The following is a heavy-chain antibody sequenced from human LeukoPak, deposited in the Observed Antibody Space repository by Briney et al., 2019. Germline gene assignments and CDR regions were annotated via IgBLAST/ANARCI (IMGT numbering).Heavy chain of an antibody. J-gene: IGHJ2*01. D-gene: IGHD3-22*01. Sequence: PGGSLRLSCAASGFTFSSYAMSWVRQAPGKGLEWVSAISGSGGSTYYADSVKGRFTISRDNSKNTLYLQMNSLRAEDTAVYYCAKDPSYYYDSSGYWYFDLWGRGTLVTVSS. V-gene: IGHV3-23*01. CDR3: AKDPSYYYDSSGYWYFDL. CDR2: ISGSGGST. CDR1: GFTFSSYA.